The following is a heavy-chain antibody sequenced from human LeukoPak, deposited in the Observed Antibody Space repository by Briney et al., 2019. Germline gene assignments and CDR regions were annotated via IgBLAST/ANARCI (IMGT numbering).Heavy chain of an antibody. J-gene: IGHJ4*02. D-gene: IGHD2-15*01. CDR2: IYYRGST. CDR3: ARDSPTAYCSGGSCYFDY. Sequence: SEPLSLTCTVSGGSIRNYFWSWVRQPPGKRLEWIGYIYYRGSTKYNPSLKSRVSISLDTSKNQFSLKLRSVTAADTAVYYCARDSPTAYCSGGSCYFDYWGQGTLVTVSS. CDR1: GGSIRNYF. V-gene: IGHV4-59*01.